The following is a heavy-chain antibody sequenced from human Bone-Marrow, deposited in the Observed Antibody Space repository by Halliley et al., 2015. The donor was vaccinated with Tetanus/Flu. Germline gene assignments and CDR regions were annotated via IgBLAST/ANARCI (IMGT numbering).Heavy chain of an antibody. CDR3: AKGNIVGATSTQGLFDS. Sequence: SLRLSCAASGFIFGNYDMSWVRQAPGGGLEWVSDLSESGAVTHYADSVKGRFTVSRDNSKNTLYLQLNRLRAEDTAVYFCAKGNIVGATSTQGLFDSWGQGTRVTVSS. CDR2: LSESGAVT. V-gene: IGHV3-23*01. CDR1: GFIFGNYD. D-gene: IGHD1-26*01. J-gene: IGHJ4*02.